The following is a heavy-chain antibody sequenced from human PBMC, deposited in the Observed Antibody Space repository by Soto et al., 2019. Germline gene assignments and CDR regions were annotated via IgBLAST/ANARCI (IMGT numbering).Heavy chain of an antibody. CDR1: GFSLPTDRVG. J-gene: IGHJ4*02. V-gene: IGHV2-5*02. D-gene: IGHD1-26*01. Sequence: QITLKESGPTLVKPTQTLTLTCTFSGFSLPTDRVGVGWIRQPPGKALEWLAVIYWDDTKTYRPSLKSRLTITKDTSKNQVALTMTDMDPVDTATYYCAHAYGGRSLYWGQGTLVTVPS. CDR2: IYWDDTK. CDR3: AHAYGGRSLY.